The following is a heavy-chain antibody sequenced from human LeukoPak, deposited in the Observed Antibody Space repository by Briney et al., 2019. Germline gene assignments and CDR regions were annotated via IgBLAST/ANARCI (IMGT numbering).Heavy chain of an antibody. CDR1: GYSFTSYW. V-gene: IGHV5-51*01. CDR3: ARLGSGSYYSLSDFDY. CDR2: IYPGDSDT. D-gene: IGHD1-26*01. J-gene: IGHJ4*02. Sequence: GESLKISXKGSGYSFTSYWIGWVRQMPGKGLEWMGIIYPGDSDTRYSPSFQGQVTISADKSISTAYLQWSSLKASDTAMYYCARLGSGSYYSLSDFDYWGQGTLVTVSS.